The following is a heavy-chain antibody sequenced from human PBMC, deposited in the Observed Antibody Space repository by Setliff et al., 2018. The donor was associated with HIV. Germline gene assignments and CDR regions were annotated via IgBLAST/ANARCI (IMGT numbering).Heavy chain of an antibody. J-gene: IGHJ6*03. D-gene: IGHD6-19*01. CDR1: GYTFTSSD. CDR2: MNPNSGNT. V-gene: IGHV1-8*02. CDR3: ARGAWYTSGWYSSRYMDV. Sequence: ASVKVSCKASGYTFTSSDIDWVRQAPGQGLEWMGWMNPNSGNTGYAQKFQGRVTLTRHTSISTAYMELNSLRSEDTAVYYCARGAWYTSGWYSSRYMDVWGKGTTVTVPS.